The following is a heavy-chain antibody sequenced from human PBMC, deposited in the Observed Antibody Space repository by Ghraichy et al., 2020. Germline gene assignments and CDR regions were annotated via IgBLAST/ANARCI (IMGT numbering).Heavy chain of an antibody. CDR1: GFTFSSYW. J-gene: IGHJ4*02. V-gene: IGHV3-74*01. D-gene: IGHD3-22*01. CDR2: INSDGSST. CDR3: ARVSPDSSGYYFFDY. Sequence: GGSLRLSCAASGFTFSSYWMHWVRQAPGKGLVWVSRINSDGSSTSYADSVKGRFTISRDNAKNTLYLQMNSLRAEDTAVYYCARVSPDSSGYYFFDYWGQGTLVTVSS.